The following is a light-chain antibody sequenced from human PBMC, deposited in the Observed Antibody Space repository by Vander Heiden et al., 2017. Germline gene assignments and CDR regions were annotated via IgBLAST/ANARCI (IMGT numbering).Light chain of an antibody. J-gene: IGKJ3*01. V-gene: IGKV2-28*01. Sequence: DIVMTPSPLSVPVSPREPVSISSSSSQSLLHSNGYNFMDWYLQKPGESPQRLFYVGSNRAAGVSDRFSGSGAGTDITLKISRVEAEDVGVYYCMKARTTPPFGPGTKVEIK. CDR2: VGS. CDR3: MKARTTPP. CDR1: QSLLHSNGYNF.